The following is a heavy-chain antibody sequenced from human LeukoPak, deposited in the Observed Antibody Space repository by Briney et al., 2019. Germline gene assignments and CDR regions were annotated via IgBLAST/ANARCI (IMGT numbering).Heavy chain of an antibody. Sequence: PGRSLRLSCAASGFTFSSYAMHWARQAPGKGLEWVAVISYDGSNKYYADSVKGRFTISRDNSKNTLYLQMNSLRAEDTAVYYCARDPASAGWFDPWGQGTLVTVSS. V-gene: IGHV3-30-3*01. CDR3: ARDPASAGWFDP. CDR1: GFTFSSYA. CDR2: ISYDGSNK. J-gene: IGHJ5*02.